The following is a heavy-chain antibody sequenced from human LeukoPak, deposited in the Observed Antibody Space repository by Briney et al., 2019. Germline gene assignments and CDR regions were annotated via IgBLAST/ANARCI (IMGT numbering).Heavy chain of an antibody. D-gene: IGHD2-2*01. Sequence: ASVKVSCKASGYIISSYAMHWVRQAPGQRLEWMGWINAGNGNTKYSQKFQDRVTITRDTSASTAYMELSSLGSGDTAVCYCARATVIVPAARLDVWGQGTTVIVSS. J-gene: IGHJ6*02. CDR1: GYIISSYA. CDR3: ARATVIVPAARLDV. CDR2: INAGNGNT. V-gene: IGHV1-3*01.